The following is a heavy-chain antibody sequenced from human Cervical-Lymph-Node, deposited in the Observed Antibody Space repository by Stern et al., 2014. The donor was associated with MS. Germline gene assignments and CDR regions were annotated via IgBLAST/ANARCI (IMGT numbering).Heavy chain of an antibody. CDR2: ISYCADVK. J-gene: IGHJ4*02. CDR1: GFTFSNYG. Sequence: MQLVESGGGVVQPGTSLRLSCAVSGFTFSNYGMHWVRPAPGKGLEWVAVISYCADVKVYADSVKGRFAISRDTPKNTMYLQLTSLKVEDTAVYFCAKKSVGTTGTTTAFDYWGQGTLVTVSS. D-gene: IGHD1-1*01. V-gene: IGHV3-30*18. CDR3: AKKSVGTTGTTTAFDY.